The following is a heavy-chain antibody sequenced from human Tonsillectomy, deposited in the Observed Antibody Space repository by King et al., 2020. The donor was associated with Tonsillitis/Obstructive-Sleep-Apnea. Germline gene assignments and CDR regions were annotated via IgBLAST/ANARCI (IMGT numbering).Heavy chain of an antibody. CDR3: VKAVGTTGTTVGYYFDY. Sequence: VQLVESGGGLVQPGGSLRLSCSASGFTFSSYAMHWVRQAPGKGLEYFSAISSNGGSTYYADSVKGRLTIASDNSNKTLYLQMSSLRAEDTAVYYCVKAVGTTGTTVGYYFDYWGQGALVTVSS. V-gene: IGHV3-64D*06. J-gene: IGHJ4*02. CDR2: ISSNGGST. D-gene: IGHD1-1*01. CDR1: GFTFSSYA.